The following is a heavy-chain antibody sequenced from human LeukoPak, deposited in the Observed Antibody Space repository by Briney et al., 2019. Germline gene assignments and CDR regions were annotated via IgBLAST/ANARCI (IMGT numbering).Heavy chain of an antibody. CDR1: GYTFTGYY. V-gene: IGHV1-18*04. Sequence: ASVKVSCKASGYTFTGYYMHWVRQAPGQGLEWMGCISGYNTNTTYAQKLQGRVTMTTDTSTSTTYMELRSLRSDDTAVYYCARGVDSGDPFDYWGQGTLVTVSS. J-gene: IGHJ4*02. D-gene: IGHD3-10*01. CDR2: ISGYNTNT. CDR3: ARGVDSGDPFDY.